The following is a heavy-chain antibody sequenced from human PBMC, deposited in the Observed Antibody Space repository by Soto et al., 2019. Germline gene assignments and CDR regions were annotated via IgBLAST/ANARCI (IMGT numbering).Heavy chain of an antibody. J-gene: IGHJ4*02. D-gene: IGHD2-15*01. CDR2: IGPESGAT. CDR1: GVTFSSYA. CDR3: GRGRSGQIVVFY. Sequence: ASVKVSCKASGVTFSSYAISWVRQAPEQGPEWMGEIGPESGATRYAQKFQGRVTMTRDMSITTVYMELNNLSPDDTAVYYCGRGRSGQIVVFYWGQGTPVTVSS. V-gene: IGHV1-2*02.